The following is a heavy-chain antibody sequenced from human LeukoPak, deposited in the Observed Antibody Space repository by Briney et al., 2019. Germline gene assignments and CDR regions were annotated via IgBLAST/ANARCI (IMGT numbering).Heavy chain of an antibody. CDR3: ARSPPGS. CDR2: INRDGSST. J-gene: IGHJ5*02. V-gene: IGHV3-74*01. Sequence: PTGGSLRLSCAASGFTFSNFWLHWVRHAPRKGLVWVSHINRDGSSTYYADSVKGRFTISRDNAKNTLYLQMNSLRAEDTGVYYCARSPPGSWGQGTLVTVSS. CDR1: GFTFSNFW. D-gene: IGHD7-27*01.